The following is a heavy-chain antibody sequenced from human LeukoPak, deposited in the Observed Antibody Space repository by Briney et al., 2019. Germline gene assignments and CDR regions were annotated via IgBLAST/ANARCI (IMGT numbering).Heavy chain of an antibody. D-gene: IGHD5-18*01. J-gene: IGHJ3*02. V-gene: IGHV4-4*02. CDR2: IYHSGST. CDR3: ARQIQPKIHTEAFDI. Sequence: PSGTLSLTCAVSGGSISSSNWWSWVRQPPGKGLEWMGEIYHSGSTNYNPSHKSRDTISVDTSKNQFSLKLSSVTAADTAVYYCARQIQPKIHTEAFDIWGQGTMVTVSS. CDR1: GGSISSSNW.